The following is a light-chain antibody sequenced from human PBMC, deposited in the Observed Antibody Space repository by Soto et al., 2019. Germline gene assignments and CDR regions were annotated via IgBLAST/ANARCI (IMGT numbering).Light chain of an antibody. CDR3: QQFYSYPLT. V-gene: IGKV1-13*02. Sequence: AIQLTQSPSSLSASVGDTVTFTCRASQAISSTLVWYQQKSGKAPKLLIYGASTLESGVPSRFSGSGSGTDFTLTISSLQPEDFATYYCQQFYSYPLTFGPGTTVHIK. CDR1: QAISST. CDR2: GAS. J-gene: IGKJ3*01.